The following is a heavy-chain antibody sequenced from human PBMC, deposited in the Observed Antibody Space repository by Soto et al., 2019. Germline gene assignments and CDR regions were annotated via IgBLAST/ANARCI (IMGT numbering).Heavy chain of an antibody. J-gene: IGHJ6*02. CDR3: AISFGVVAATNYYYYGMDV. V-gene: IGHV1-69*13. CDR2: IIPIFGTA. D-gene: IGHD2-15*01. CDR1: GGTFSSYA. Sequence: GASVKVSCKASGGTFSSYAISWVRQAPGQGLEWMGGIIPIFGTANYAQKFQGRVTITADESTSTAYMELSSLRSEDTAVYYCAISFGVVAATNYYYYGMDVWGQGTTVTSP.